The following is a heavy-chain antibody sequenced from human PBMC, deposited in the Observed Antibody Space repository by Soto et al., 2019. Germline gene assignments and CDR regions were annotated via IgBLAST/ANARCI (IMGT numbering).Heavy chain of an antibody. J-gene: IGHJ6*04. CDR1: GGSIKSDYY. Sequence: SETRSLTCTVSGGSIKSDYYWDWLRQFPGGGLQWMGYKFYSGATDSDPSLERRVSVSVDMSKNQFSLNLTSVTVADTAVCYCARGRPNYLYYGLDVLGKGIPVTFSS. CDR3: ARGRPNYLYYGLDV. V-gene: IGHV4-30-4*01. D-gene: IGHD3-10*01. CDR2: KFYSGAT.